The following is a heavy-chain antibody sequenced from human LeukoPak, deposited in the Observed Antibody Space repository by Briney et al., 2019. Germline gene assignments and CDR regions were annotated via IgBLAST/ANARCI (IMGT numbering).Heavy chain of an antibody. D-gene: IGHD2-21*01. Sequence: PGRSLRLSCAASGFTFSSYGMHWVRQAPGKGLEWVAVIWYDGNNKYYEDSVKGRFSISRDNSKNTLYLQMNSLRAEDTAVYYCARDLMWSPGHGMDVWGQGTTVTVTS. CDR1: GFTFSSYG. CDR3: ARDLMWSPGHGMDV. V-gene: IGHV3-33*01. CDR2: IWYDGNNK. J-gene: IGHJ6*02.